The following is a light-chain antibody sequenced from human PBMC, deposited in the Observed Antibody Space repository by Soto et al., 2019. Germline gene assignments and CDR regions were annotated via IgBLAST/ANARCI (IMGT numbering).Light chain of an antibody. J-gene: IGKJ1*01. Sequence: DIVMTQSPDSLAVSLGERATINCKSSQSVLYSSNNKNYLAWYQQKPGQPPKLLIYRAFTRESGVPDRFSGSGSGTDFTLTISSLQAEDVAVYYCQQYYSTPRTFGQGTKVEIK. CDR1: QSVLYSSNNKNY. CDR3: QQYYSTPRT. CDR2: RAF. V-gene: IGKV4-1*01.